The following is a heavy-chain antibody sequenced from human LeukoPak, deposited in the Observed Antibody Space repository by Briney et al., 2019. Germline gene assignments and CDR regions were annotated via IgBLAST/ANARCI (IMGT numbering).Heavy chain of an antibody. CDR2: IYHSGST. Sequence: PSETLSLTCAVSGGSISSSNWWSWVRQPPGKGLEWIGEIYHSGSTNYNPSLKSRVTISVDKSKNQFSLKLSSVTAADTAVYYCASSIAAARYYFDYWGQGTLVTVSS. D-gene: IGHD6-13*01. J-gene: IGHJ4*02. CDR3: ASSIAAARYYFDY. V-gene: IGHV4-4*02. CDR1: GGSISSSNW.